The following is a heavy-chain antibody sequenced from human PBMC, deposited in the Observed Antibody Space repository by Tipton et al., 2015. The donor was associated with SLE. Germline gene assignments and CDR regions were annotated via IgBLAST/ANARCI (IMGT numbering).Heavy chain of an antibody. D-gene: IGHD6-13*01. V-gene: IGHV4-59*01. Sequence: TLSLTCTVSGDSIFSYYWSWIRQPPGKGLEWIGYIYFSGSTNYNPSLRSRVTMSVDTSNNQFSLKLSSVTAADTAVYYCATDGGAAAESYNYYMDVWGIGTTVTVSS. J-gene: IGHJ6*03. CDR1: GDSIFSYY. CDR3: ATDGGAAAESYNYYMDV. CDR2: IYFSGST.